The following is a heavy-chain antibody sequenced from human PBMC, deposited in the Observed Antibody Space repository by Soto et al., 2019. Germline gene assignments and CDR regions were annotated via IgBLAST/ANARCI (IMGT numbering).Heavy chain of an antibody. Sequence: SETLSLTCAVYGGSFSGYYWSWIRQPPGKGLEWIGEINHSGSTNYNPSLKSRVTISVDTSKNQFSLKLSSVTAADTAVYYCARAQGWNDGWWFDPWGQGTLVTVS. V-gene: IGHV4-34*01. J-gene: IGHJ5*02. CDR2: INHSGST. CDR3: ARAQGWNDGWWFDP. D-gene: IGHD1-1*01. CDR1: GGSFSGYY.